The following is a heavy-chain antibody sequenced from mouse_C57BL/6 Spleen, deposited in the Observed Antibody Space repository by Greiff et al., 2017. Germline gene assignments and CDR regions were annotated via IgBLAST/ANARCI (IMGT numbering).Heavy chain of an antibody. J-gene: IGHJ1*03. CDR2: IDPSDSYT. CDR3: ARWYFDV. CDR1: GYTFTSSW. V-gene: IGHV1-69*01. Sequence: QVQLKQPGAELVMPGASVKLSCKASGYTFTSSWMHWVKQRPGQGLEWIGEIDPSDSYTNYNQKFKGKSTLTVDKSSSTAYMQLSSLTSEDSAVYYCARWYFDVWGTGTTVTVSS.